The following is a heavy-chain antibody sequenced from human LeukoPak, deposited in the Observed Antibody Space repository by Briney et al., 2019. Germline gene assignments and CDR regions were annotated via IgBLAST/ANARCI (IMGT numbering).Heavy chain of an antibody. CDR3: ARLNFGDDY. CDR1: GFTVSSNY. Sequence: GGSLRLSCVDSGFTVSSNYINWVRQAPAKGLEGVSLIYGSTSADYADSVTGRFTISRDISMNTVYLQRNSLRAEDTAVYYCARLNFGDDYWGQGTLVTVSS. CDR2: IYGSTSA. J-gene: IGHJ4*02. D-gene: IGHD4-17*01. V-gene: IGHV3-66*01.